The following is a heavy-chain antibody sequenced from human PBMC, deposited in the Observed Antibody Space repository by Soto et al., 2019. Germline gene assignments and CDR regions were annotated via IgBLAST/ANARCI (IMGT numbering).Heavy chain of an antibody. Sequence: GESLKLSCKGSVYSFTSYWIGWVRQMPVKGLEWMGIIYPGDSDTRYSPSFQGQVTISADKSISTAYLQWSSLKASDTAMYYCARHPVVTAMVTLDYYGMDVCGQGTTVTVSS. J-gene: IGHJ6*02. CDR2: IYPGDSDT. CDR3: ARHPVVTAMVTLDYYGMDV. CDR1: VYSFTSYW. V-gene: IGHV5-51*01. D-gene: IGHD5-18*01.